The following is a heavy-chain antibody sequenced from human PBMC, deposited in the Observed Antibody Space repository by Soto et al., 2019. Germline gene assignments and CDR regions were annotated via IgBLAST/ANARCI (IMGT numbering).Heavy chain of an antibody. D-gene: IGHD3-10*01. Sequence: EVQLLESGGGLVQPGGSLRLSCAASGFPFSSYAMSWVRQAPGKGPYWVSAISGSGGSTYYADSVKGRFTISRDNSENTLYLEMNSLRDEDTAVYYYASGFLWFGELSVDYWGQGTLVTVSS. V-gene: IGHV3-23*01. CDR3: ASGFLWFGELSVDY. CDR2: ISGSGGST. J-gene: IGHJ4*02. CDR1: GFPFSSYA.